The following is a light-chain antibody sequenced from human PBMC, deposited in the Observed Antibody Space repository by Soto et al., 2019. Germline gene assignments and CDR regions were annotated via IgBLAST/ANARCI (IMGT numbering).Light chain of an antibody. CDR2: DSS. V-gene: IGKV1-5*01. CDR1: QSISSW. J-gene: IGKJ1*01. Sequence: DIQMTQSPSTLSASVGDRVTITCRASQSISSWLAWYQQKPGKAPKLLIYDSSSLESGVPSRFSGSGSGTEFTLTISSLQPGDFATYYCQQYNSYLWTFGQGTKVEIK. CDR3: QQYNSYLWT.